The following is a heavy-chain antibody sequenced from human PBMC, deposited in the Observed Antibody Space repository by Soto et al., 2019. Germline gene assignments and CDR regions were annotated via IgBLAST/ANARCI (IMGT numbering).Heavy chain of an antibody. CDR2: IDYSGST. Sequence: QVQLQESGPGLVKPSQTLSLTCTVSGGSISSGDYYWRWIRQPPGKGLEWIGYIDYSGSTYYNPSLNSRVTISVDTSKTQFSLKLSSVTAADTAVYYCARVNGDYYYYGMDVWGQGTTVTVSS. J-gene: IGHJ6*02. CDR3: ARVNGDYYYYGMDV. D-gene: IGHD4-17*01. CDR1: GGSISSGDYY. V-gene: IGHV4-30-4*01.